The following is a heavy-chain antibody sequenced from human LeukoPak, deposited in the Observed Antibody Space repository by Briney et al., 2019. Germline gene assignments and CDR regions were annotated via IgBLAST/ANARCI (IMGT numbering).Heavy chain of an antibody. CDR1: GFTFSNAW. CDR2: IKSKTDGGTT. Sequence: GGSLRLSCAASGFTFSNAWMSWVRQAPGKGLEWVGRIKSKTDGGTTDYAAPVKGRFTISRDDSKNTLYLQMNSLKTEDTAVYYCTTDPGSHYYGSGSYNAFDIWGQGTMVTVSS. J-gene: IGHJ3*02. CDR3: TTDPGSHYYGSGSYNAFDI. V-gene: IGHV3-15*01. D-gene: IGHD3-10*01.